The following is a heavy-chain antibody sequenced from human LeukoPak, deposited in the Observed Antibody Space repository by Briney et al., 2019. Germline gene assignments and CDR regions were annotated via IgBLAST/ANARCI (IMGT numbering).Heavy chain of an antibody. CDR1: SDSIYSSNYY. Sequence: PSETLSLTCTVSSDSIYSSNYYWGWIRQPPGKGLEWIGSIYYSGHTYYNSSLRSRVTISVDTSKNQFSLKLSSVTAADTAVYYCARLFVAVAGTTRHFDYWGQGTLVTVSS. CDR3: ARLFVAVAGTTRHFDY. J-gene: IGHJ4*02. V-gene: IGHV4-39*07. CDR2: IYYSGHT. D-gene: IGHD6-19*01.